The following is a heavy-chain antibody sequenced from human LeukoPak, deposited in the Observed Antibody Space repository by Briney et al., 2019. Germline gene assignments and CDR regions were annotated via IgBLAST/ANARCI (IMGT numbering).Heavy chain of an antibody. V-gene: IGHV4-4*07. CDR3: ARVGDYVWGSYRSNWFDP. D-gene: IGHD3-16*02. Sequence: SETLSLXCTVSGGSISSYYWSWIRQPAGKGLEWIGRIYTSGSTNYNPSLKSRVTMSVDTSKNQFSLKLSSVTAADTAVYYCARVGDYVWGSYRSNWFDPWGQGTLVTVSS. J-gene: IGHJ5*02. CDR2: IYTSGST. CDR1: GGSISSYY.